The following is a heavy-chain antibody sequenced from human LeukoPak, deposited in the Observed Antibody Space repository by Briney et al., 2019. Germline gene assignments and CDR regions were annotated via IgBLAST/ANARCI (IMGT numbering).Heavy chain of an antibody. D-gene: IGHD5-12*01. J-gene: IGHJ4*02. V-gene: IGHV4-59*01. CDR3: ARVDGYSGYAPADYFDY. CDR1: GGPISSYY. Sequence: SETLFLTCSVPGGPISSYYWSWIQQPPEKGLEWIGYIYCSRRPNNNPSLKSRVTMEVDTSKNQFCLKLSSVTAADTAVYYCARVDGYSGYAPADYFDYWGQGTLVPVSS. CDR2: IYCSRRP.